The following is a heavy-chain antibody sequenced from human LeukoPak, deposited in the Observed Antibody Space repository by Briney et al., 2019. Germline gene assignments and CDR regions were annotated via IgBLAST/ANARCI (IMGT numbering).Heavy chain of an antibody. J-gene: IGHJ5*02. Sequence: PGGSLRLSCAASGFSFITYNMNWVRQAPGKGLEWVSSITSSSNSIYYEDFVKGRFTISRDNAKSSLYLQMNSLRDEDTAVYYCARGECRTCPRNHWFDLWGQGTLVTVSS. CDR3: ARGECRTCPRNHWFDL. CDR1: GFSFITYN. CDR2: ITSSSNSI. V-gene: IGHV3-48*02. D-gene: IGHD3-10*01.